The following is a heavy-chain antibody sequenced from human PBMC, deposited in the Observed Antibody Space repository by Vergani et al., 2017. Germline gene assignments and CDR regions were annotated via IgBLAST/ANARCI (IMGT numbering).Heavy chain of an antibody. D-gene: IGHD2-2*01. CDR2: FNPNSGGT. J-gene: IGHJ4*02. CDR3: ARVGTSSNRDYFDY. CDR1: GYTFTDYF. V-gene: IGHV1-2*02. Sequence: QVQLVQSGAEVKKPGASVKVSCKASGYTFTDYFMHWVRPAPGQGLEWMGWFNPNSGGTNYAQKFQGRVTMTGDTSISTAYMELSNLRADDTAVYYCARVGTSSNRDYFDYWGQGTLVTVSS.